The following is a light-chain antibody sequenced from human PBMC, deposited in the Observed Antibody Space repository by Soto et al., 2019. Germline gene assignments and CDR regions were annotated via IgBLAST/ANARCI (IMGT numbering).Light chain of an antibody. J-gene: IGLJ1*01. CDR3: QSYGDSLSGYV. CDR1: NAKIGAVYD. Sequence: QSALTQPPSVSGGPGQRVSVSCAWGNAKIGAVYDVHWYQQLPGTAPKLLIYGNSNRPSGVPDRFSGSKSGTSASLTITGLQAEDEADYYCQSYGDSLSGYVFGTGTKVTVL. V-gene: IGLV1-40*01. CDR2: GNS.